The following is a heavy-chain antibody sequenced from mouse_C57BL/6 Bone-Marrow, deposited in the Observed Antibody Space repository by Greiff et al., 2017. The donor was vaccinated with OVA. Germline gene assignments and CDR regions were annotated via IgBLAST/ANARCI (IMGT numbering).Heavy chain of an antibody. CDR1: GFTFSDYY. CDR3: ARNDGYYWYFDV. V-gene: IGHV5-12*01. CDR2: ISNGGGST. J-gene: IGHJ1*03. Sequence: EVKVEESGGGLVQPGGSLKLSCAASGFTFSDYYMYWVRQTPEKRLEWVAYISNGGGSTYYPDTVKGRFTISRDNAKNTLYLQMSRLKSEDTAMYYCARNDGYYWYFDVWGTGTTVTVSS. D-gene: IGHD2-3*01.